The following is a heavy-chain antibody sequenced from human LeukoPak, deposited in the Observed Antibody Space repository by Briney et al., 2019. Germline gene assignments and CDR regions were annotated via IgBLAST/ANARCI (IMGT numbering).Heavy chain of an antibody. Sequence: GGPLRLSCAASGFTFSSYGMHWVRQSPGKGLEWVAVISYDGSNKYYADSVKGRFTISRDNSKNTLYLQMNSLRAEDTAVYYCAKVSSSKDAFDIWGQGTMVTVSS. CDR2: ISYDGSNK. D-gene: IGHD6-13*01. V-gene: IGHV3-30*18. CDR1: GFTFSSYG. J-gene: IGHJ3*02. CDR3: AKVSSSKDAFDI.